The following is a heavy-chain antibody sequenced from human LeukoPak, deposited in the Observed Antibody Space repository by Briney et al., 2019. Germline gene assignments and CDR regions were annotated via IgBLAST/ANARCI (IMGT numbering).Heavy chain of an antibody. CDR1: GFTFSNYG. CDR3: ARRAGAYSHPYDY. V-gene: IGHV3-20*04. CDR2: INWNGGST. D-gene: IGHD4/OR15-4a*01. Sequence: GGSLRLSCAASGFTFSNYGMYWVRQAPGKGLEWVSGINWNGGSTGYADSVKGRFTISRDNSKNTLYLQMNSLRAEDTAVYYCARRAGAYSHPYDYWGQGTLVTVSS. J-gene: IGHJ4*02.